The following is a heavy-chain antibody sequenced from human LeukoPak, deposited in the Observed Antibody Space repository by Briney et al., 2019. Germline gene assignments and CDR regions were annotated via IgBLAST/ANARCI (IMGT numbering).Heavy chain of an antibody. CDR3: TRDSDSSRYTIDY. CDR1: GFTFSNYW. J-gene: IGHJ4*02. V-gene: IGHV3-74*01. Sequence: PGGSLRLSRAASGFTFSNYWMHWVRQAPGKGLVWVSRINSDGSSTSHADSVKGRFTISRDNAKNTLYLQMNSLRAEDTAVYYCTRDSDSSRYTIDYWGQGALVTVSS. CDR2: INSDGSST. D-gene: IGHD3-22*01.